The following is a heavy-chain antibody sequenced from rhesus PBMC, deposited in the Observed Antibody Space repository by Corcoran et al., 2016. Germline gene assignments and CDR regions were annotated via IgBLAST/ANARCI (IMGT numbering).Heavy chain of an antibody. D-gene: IGHD2-27*01. CDR3: ARESCSGIYCYAGTFDY. V-gene: IGHV3-78*01. CDR1: GFTFDDYA. Sequence: EVQLVESGGGVVQPGGSLRLSCVASGFTFDDYAVGWVRQAPGKGLEWVSDLSWNSGNTGYANSVKGRFTIYRDNDKNSRYLKMNRLRAEDTALYYCARESCSGIYCYAGTFDYWGQGVLVTVSS. J-gene: IGHJ4*01. CDR2: LSWNSGNT.